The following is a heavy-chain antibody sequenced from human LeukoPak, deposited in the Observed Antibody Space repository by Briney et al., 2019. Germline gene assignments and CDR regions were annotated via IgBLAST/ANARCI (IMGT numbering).Heavy chain of an antibody. D-gene: IGHD4-23*01. CDR1: GFTFSIYG. CDR3: ARSVATTYYYGMGV. J-gene: IGHJ6*02. Sequence: GGSLRLSCAASGFTFSIYGMNWVRQAPGKGLEWISYISGNSDYIYQADPVKGRFFISRDNAQDSLYLHINNLRAEDTAVYYCARSVATTYYYGMGVWGQGTTVTVSS. CDR2: ISGNSDYI. V-gene: IGHV3-21*05.